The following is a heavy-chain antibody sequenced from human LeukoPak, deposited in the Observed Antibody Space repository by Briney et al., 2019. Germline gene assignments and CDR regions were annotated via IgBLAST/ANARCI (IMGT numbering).Heavy chain of an antibody. CDR2: IYDSRST. V-gene: IGHV4-59*01. Sequence: SETLSLTCTVSGASISSYYWSWIRQPPGKGLEWIGYIYDSRSTNYNPSLKSRLTMSVDTSNNQFSLKLSSVTAADTAVYYCARGSVTTYYFYGMDVWGKGTTVTVSS. CDR3: ARGSVTTYYFYGMDV. J-gene: IGHJ6*04. CDR1: GASISSYY. D-gene: IGHD4-17*01.